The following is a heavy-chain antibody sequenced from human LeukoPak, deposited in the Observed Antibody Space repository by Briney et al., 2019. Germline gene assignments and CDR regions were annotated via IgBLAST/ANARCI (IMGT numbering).Heavy chain of an antibody. CDR3: ARRGVPTGDGPFYYYMDV. CDR2: INHSGST. J-gene: IGHJ6*03. CDR1: GGSISSYY. Sequence: SETLSLTCTVSGGSISSYYWSWIRQPAGKGLEWIGEINHSGSTNYNPSLKSRVTISIDMSKNQFSLKLSSVTAADTAVYYCARRGVPTGDGPFYYYMDVWDKGTTVTVSS. V-gene: IGHV4-34*01. D-gene: IGHD7-27*01.